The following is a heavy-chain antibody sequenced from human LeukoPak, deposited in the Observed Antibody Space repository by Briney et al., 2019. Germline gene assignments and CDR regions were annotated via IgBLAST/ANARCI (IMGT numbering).Heavy chain of an antibody. V-gene: IGHV3-48*02. CDR1: GFSFSTYS. Sequence: PGGSLRLSCAASGFSFSTYSMNWVRQAPGKGLEWVSYISTGSSTIYYADSVKGRFTISRDNAKNSLYLQMNSLRDEDTAMYYCARGGVDGMDVWGQGTTVTVSS. CDR3: ARGGVDGMDV. CDR2: ISTGSSTI. J-gene: IGHJ6*02. D-gene: IGHD2-8*02.